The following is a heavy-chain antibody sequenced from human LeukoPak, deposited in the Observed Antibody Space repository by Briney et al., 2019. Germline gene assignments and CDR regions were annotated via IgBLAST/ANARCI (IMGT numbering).Heavy chain of an antibody. J-gene: IGHJ4*02. CDR2: ISDNGGTA. Sequence: GGSLRLSCAASQFMFSTYAMYWVRQAPGKGLEWVSGISDNGGTAYSADSVKGRFTISRDNSKNMLYLHMNSLRAEDTAVYYCAKRGPVTGTKYFDYWGQGTLVTVSS. V-gene: IGHV3-23*01. D-gene: IGHD6-19*01. CDR3: AKRGPVTGTKYFDY. CDR1: QFMFSTYA.